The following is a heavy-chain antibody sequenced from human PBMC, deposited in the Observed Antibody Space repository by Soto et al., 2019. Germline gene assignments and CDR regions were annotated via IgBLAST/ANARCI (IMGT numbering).Heavy chain of an antibody. V-gene: IGHV3-30*18. J-gene: IGHJ2*01. CDR3: AKDRDSGSYSNWYFDL. Sequence: GGSLRLSCAASGFTFSSYGMHWVRQAPGKGLEWVAVISYDGSNKYYADSVKGRFTISRDNSKNTLYLQMNSLRAEDTAVYYCAKDRDSGSYSNWYFDLWGRGTLVTVSS. D-gene: IGHD1-26*01. CDR1: GFTFSSYG. CDR2: ISYDGSNK.